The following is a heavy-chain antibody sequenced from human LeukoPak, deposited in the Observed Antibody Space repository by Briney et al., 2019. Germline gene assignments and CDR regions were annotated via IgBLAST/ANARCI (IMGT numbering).Heavy chain of an antibody. CDR3: ARGYYYGSGSYSPLFDP. CDR1: GGTFSSYA. V-gene: IGHV1-69*13. D-gene: IGHD3-10*01. J-gene: IGHJ5*02. Sequence: GASVKVSCKASGGTFSSYAISWVRQAPGQGLEWMGGIIPIFGTANYAQKFQGRVTITADESASTAYMELSSLRSEDTAGYYCARGYYYGSGSYSPLFDPWGQGTLVTVSS. CDR2: IIPIFGTA.